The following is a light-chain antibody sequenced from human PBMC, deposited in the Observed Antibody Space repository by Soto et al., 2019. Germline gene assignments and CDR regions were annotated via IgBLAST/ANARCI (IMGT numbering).Light chain of an antibody. CDR2: RNN. Sequence: QAVVTQPPSASGTPGQRVTISCSGSSYNIGSNYVYWYQQLPGAAPKLLIYRNNQRPSGVPDRFSGSKSGTSASLAISGLRSEDEADYYCAAWDDSLSGWVFGGGTKVTVL. V-gene: IGLV1-47*01. J-gene: IGLJ3*02. CDR3: AAWDDSLSGWV. CDR1: SYNIGSNY.